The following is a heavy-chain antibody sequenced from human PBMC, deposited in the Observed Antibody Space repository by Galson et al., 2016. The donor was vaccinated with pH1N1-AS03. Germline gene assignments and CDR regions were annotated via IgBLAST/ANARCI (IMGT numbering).Heavy chain of an antibody. J-gene: IGHJ5*02. CDR2: MTSDTRTI. D-gene: IGHD2/OR15-2a*01. V-gene: IGHV3-48*02. CDR1: GFTFSVYS. Sequence: SLRLSCAASGFTFSVYSMNWVRQTPGKGLEWIAHMTSDTRTIKYADSVKGRFTISRDNVNYSVYLRMNGLRDEDTAIYYCARSVQYSFDPWGQGVLVTVSS. CDR3: ARSVQYSFDP.